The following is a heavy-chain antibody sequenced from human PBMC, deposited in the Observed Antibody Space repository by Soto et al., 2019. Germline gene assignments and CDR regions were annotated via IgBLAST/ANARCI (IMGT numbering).Heavy chain of an antibody. CDR1: GFTFSSYG. CDR3: AKDGMVRGVIIRFDY. J-gene: IGHJ4*02. Sequence: HPGGSLRLSCAASGFTFSSYGMHWVRQAPGKGLEWVAVISYDGSNKYYADSVKGRFTISRDNSKNTLYLQMNSLRAEDTAVYYCAKDGMVRGVIIRFDYWGPGTLVTVSS. D-gene: IGHD3-10*01. CDR2: ISYDGSNK. V-gene: IGHV3-30*18.